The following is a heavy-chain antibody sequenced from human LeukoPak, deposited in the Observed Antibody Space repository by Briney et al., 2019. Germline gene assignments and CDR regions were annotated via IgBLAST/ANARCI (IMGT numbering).Heavy chain of an antibody. CDR2: ISDSGDET. CDR1: GFTFSSYA. Sequence: GGSLRLSCAASGFTFSSYAMNWVRQNPGKGLEWVSSISDSGDETYCADSVRGRFTISRDNSKNTLYLQMKSLGGDDTALYYCAKCWRVVSGNWYLSFDSWGQGTLVTVSS. D-gene: IGHD6-13*01. CDR3: AKCWRVVSGNWYLSFDS. V-gene: IGHV3-23*01. J-gene: IGHJ4*02.